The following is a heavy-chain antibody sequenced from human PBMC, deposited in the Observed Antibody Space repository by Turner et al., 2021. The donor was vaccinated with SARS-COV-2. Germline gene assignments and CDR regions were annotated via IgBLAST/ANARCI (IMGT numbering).Heavy chain of an antibody. CDR1: GGSFCGYY. D-gene: IGHD2-21*02. Sequence: QVHLQQWGAGLLKPSETLSLTCAVYGGSFCGYYWTWIRQPPGKGLECIREIHHSGSSYYTPSLKNRITISQETSKSQCALNLGSVTAADAAVYRYSGGDDSRKSGLLWGQGTLVTVSS. CDR2: IHHSGSS. J-gene: IGHJ4*02. V-gene: IGHV4-34*01. CDR3: SGGDDSRKSGLL.